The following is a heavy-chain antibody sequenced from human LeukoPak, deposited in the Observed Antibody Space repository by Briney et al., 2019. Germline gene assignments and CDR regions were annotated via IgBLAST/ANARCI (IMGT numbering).Heavy chain of an antibody. CDR3: AKDKGFGELSYWYFDL. Sequence: PGGSLRLSCAASGFTFSTYSMNWVRQAPGKGLEWVSSISSGSGYIYYADSVKGRFTISRDNAKNSLYLQMNSLRAEDTALYYCAKDKGFGELSYWYFDLWGRGTLVTVSS. J-gene: IGHJ2*01. V-gene: IGHV3-21*04. CDR2: ISSGSGYI. CDR1: GFTFSTYS. D-gene: IGHD3-10*01.